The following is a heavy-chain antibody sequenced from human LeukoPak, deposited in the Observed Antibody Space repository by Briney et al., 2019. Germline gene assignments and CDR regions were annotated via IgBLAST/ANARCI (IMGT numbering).Heavy chain of an antibody. V-gene: IGHV1-24*01. D-gene: IGHD2-21*02. CDR2: FDPEDGET. CDR1: GYTLTELS. CDR3: ATAYCGGDCYYVFDY. Sequence: GASVKVSCKVSGYTLTELSMHWVRQAPGKGLEWMGGFDPEDGETIYAQKFQGRVTMTEDTSTDTAYMELSSLRSEDTAVYYCATAYCGGDCYYVFDYWGQGTLVTVSS. J-gene: IGHJ4*02.